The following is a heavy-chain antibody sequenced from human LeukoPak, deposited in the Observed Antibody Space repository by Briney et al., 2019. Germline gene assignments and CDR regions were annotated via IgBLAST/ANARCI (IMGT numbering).Heavy chain of an antibody. J-gene: IGHJ6*02. CDR3: ARGADIADV. D-gene: IGHD2-15*01. CDR2: ISSSSSTI. V-gene: IGHV3-48*04. Sequence: GGSLRLSCAASGFTFSTYSMNWVRQAPGKGLEWVSYISSSSSTICYADPVKGRFTISRDNAKNSLYLQMNSLRAEDTAVYYCARGADIADVWGQGTTVTVSS. CDR1: GFTFSTYS.